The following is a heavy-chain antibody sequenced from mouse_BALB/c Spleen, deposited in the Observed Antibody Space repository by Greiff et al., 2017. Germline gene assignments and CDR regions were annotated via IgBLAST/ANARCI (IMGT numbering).Heavy chain of an antibody. D-gene: IGHD2-13*01. Sequence: QVQLKESAAELARPGASVKMSCKASGYTFTSYSMHWVQQRPGQGLEWIGYINPSSGYTEYNQKFKDKTTLTADKSSSTAYMQLSSLTSEDSAVYYCARLGDYEGAMDYWGQGTSVTVSS. CDR2: INPSSGYT. CDR1: GYTFTSYS. V-gene: IGHV1-4*02. J-gene: IGHJ4*01. CDR3: ARLGDYEGAMDY.